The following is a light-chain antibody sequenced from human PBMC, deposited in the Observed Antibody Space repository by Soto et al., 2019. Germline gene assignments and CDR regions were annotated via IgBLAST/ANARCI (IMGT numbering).Light chain of an antibody. V-gene: IGLV2-8*01. Sequence: QSALTQPPSASGSPGQSVAISCTGTSSDVGGYNYVSWYQQYPGKAPKLMIYEVSKRPSGVPDRFSGSKSGNTASLTVSGLQAEDEADYYCSSYAGTHIVFGTGTKVTVL. J-gene: IGLJ1*01. CDR3: SSYAGTHIV. CDR1: SSDVGGYNY. CDR2: EVS.